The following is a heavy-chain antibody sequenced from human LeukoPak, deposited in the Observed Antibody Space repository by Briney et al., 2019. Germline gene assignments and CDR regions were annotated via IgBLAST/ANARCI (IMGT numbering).Heavy chain of an antibody. V-gene: IGHV5-51*01. Sequence: GESLKISCKGSGYTFTTYWIGWVRQMPGKGLEWMALIYPDDSDITYSPSFQGQVTISADKSMNTAYLQWSSLQASDTAVYYCVRRNRYDFEYWGQGSLVTVSS. J-gene: IGHJ4*02. CDR3: VRRNRYDFEY. CDR2: IYPDDSDI. D-gene: IGHD1-14*01. CDR1: GYTFTTYW.